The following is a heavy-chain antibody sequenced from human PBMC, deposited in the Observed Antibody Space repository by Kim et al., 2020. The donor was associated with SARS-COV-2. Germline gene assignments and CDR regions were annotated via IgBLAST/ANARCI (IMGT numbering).Heavy chain of an antibody. Sequence: GGSLRLSCAASGFTFSSYSMNWVRQAPGKGLEWVSYISSSSSTIYYADSVKGRFTISRDNAKNSLYLQMNSLRDEDTAVYYCAREVYYYGSGSYYIDYWGQGTLVTVSS. CDR3: AREVYYYGSGSYYIDY. V-gene: IGHV3-48*02. D-gene: IGHD3-10*01. J-gene: IGHJ4*02. CDR2: ISSSSSTI. CDR1: GFTFSSYS.